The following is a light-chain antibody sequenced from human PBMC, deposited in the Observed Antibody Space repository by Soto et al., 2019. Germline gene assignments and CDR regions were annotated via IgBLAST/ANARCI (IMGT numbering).Light chain of an antibody. V-gene: IGLV2-14*01. CDR1: RSDIGSYNY. J-gene: IGLJ1*01. CDR3: ISYTGSSTSYV. CDR2: GVS. Sequence: QSVLTQPAALSGSPGQSITISYSGTRSDIGSYNYVAWYQQFPGKTPKILIYGVSNRPSGVSSRFSGSKSGNTASLTISGLQAEDEADYYCISYTGSSTSYVFGSGTKVTVL.